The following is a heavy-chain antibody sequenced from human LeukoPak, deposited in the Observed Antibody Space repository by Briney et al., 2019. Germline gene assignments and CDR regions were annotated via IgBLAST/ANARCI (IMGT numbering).Heavy chain of an antibody. Sequence: GGSLRLSCAVSGFTFSDYAMSWVRQAPGKGLEWVSVIRDSGASTYYVDSVKGRFTISRDNSKNTAYLQMNSLKAEDTAIYYCAKLTGSDAYVDAFDIWGQGTLVTVSS. J-gene: IGHJ3*02. D-gene: IGHD6-25*01. CDR3: AKLTGSDAYVDAFDI. V-gene: IGHV3-23*01. CDR1: GFTFSDYA. CDR2: IRDSGAST.